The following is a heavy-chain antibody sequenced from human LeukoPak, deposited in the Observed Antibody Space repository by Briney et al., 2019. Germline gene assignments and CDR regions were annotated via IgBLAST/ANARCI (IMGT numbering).Heavy chain of an antibody. Sequence: SETLSLTCAVYGGSFSGYYWSWIRQPPGKGLEWIGEINHSGSTNYNPSLKSRVTISVDKSKNQFSLKLSSVTAADTAVYYCARGSGSHFNAFDIWGQGTMVTVSS. D-gene: IGHD3-22*01. CDR2: INHSGST. V-gene: IGHV4-34*01. CDR1: GGSFSGYY. J-gene: IGHJ3*02. CDR3: ARGSGSHFNAFDI.